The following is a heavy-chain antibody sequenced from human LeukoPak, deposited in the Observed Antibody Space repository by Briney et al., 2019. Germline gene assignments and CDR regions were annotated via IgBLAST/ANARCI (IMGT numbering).Heavy chain of an antibody. J-gene: IGHJ4*02. CDR1: GGSISSYY. Sequence: SETLSLTCTVSGGSISSYYWSWIRQPPGKGLEWIGYIYYSGSTNYNPSLTSRVTISVDTSKNQFSLKLSSVTAADTAVYYCARASRGRIAVAGTRFDYWGQGTLVTVSS. D-gene: IGHD6-19*01. V-gene: IGHV4-59*01. CDR2: IYYSGST. CDR3: ARASRGRIAVAGTRFDY.